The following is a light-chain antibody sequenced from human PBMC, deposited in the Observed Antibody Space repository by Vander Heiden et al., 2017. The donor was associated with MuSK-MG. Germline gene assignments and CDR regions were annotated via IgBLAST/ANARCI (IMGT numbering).Light chain of an antibody. V-gene: IGLV1-47*01. CDR3: ASWDGSLRGGI. CDR2: RNH. Sequence: QASLTQAPCAAATPGERITSSCSGSTSNVGTNYVYWYRQLPGTAPQLRSFRNHQRPSGVPDRFSGSKSGTSASLAISGLRSDDEADYYCASWDGSLRGGIFGGGTKLTVL. J-gene: IGLJ2*01. CDR1: TSNVGTNY.